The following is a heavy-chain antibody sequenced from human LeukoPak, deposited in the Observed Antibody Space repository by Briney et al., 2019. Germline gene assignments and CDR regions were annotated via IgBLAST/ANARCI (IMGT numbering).Heavy chain of an antibody. V-gene: IGHV4-4*02. CDR3: ARDAFGYSSSWYEVDY. CDR1: GGSISSSNW. J-gene: IGHJ4*02. D-gene: IGHD6-13*01. CDR2: IYHSGST. Sequence: SETLSLTCAVSGGSISSSNWWSWVRQPPGKGLEWIGEIYHSGSTNYNPSLKSRVTISVDKSKNQLSLKLSSVTAADTAVYYCARDAFGYSSSWYEVDYWGQGTLVTVSS.